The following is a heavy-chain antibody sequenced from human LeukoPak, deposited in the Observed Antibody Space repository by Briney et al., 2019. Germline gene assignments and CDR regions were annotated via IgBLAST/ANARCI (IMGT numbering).Heavy chain of an antibody. V-gene: IGHV1-69*01. J-gene: IGHJ4*02. D-gene: IGHD3-16*02. Sequence: GSSVKVSCKASGGTFSSYAISWVRQAPGQGLEWMGGIIPIFGTANYAQKFQGRVTITADESTSTAYMELSSLRSEDTAVFYCARSASDSAWENYRYTGRHDFWGQGTLVTVSS. CDR1: GGTFSSYA. CDR2: IIPIFGTA. CDR3: ARSASDSAWENYRYTGRHDF.